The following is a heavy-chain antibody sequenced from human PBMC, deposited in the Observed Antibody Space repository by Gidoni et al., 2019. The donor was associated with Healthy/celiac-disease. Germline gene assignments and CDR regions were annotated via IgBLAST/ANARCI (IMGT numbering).Heavy chain of an antibody. Sequence: EVQLVESGGGLVKPGGSLRLPCAASGFTFSSYSMNWVRQAPGKGLGWFSSISSSSSYIYYAGAVKGRFTISKDNAKNSLYLQMNSLRAEDTAVYYCARDPDGDPPHWCQGTLVTVSS. V-gene: IGHV3-21*01. CDR2: ISSSSSYI. D-gene: IGHD4-17*01. CDR1: GFTFSSYS. J-gene: IGHJ4*02. CDR3: ARDPDGDPPH.